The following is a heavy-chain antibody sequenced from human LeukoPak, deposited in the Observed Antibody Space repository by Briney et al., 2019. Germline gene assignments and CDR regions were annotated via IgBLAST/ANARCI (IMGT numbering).Heavy chain of an antibody. D-gene: IGHD2-2*01. CDR2: IYTGGGT. CDR3: ARGYCSSTSCYVRDYYGLDV. CDR1: GFTVSSNY. V-gene: IGHV3-53*01. Sequence: QAGGSLRLSCAASGFTVSSNYMSWVRQAPGKGLEWVSLIYTGGGTYYADSVKGRFTISRDNSKNTLYLQMNGLRADDTAVYYCARGYCSSTSCYVRDYYGLDVWGQGTTVTVSS. J-gene: IGHJ6*02.